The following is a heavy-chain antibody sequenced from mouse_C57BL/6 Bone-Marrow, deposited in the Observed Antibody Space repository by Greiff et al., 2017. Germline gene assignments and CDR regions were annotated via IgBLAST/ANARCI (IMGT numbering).Heavy chain of an antibody. CDR2: ISSGGSYT. D-gene: IGHD3-2*02. V-gene: IGHV5-6*01. Sequence: EVQLVESGGDLVKPGGSLKLSCAASGFTFSSYGMSWVRQTPDKRLEWVATISSGGSYTYYPDSVKGRFTISRDNAKNTLYLQMSSLKSEDTAMYYCARLDSSGYFDYWGQGTTLTVSS. CDR1: GFTFSSYG. J-gene: IGHJ2*01. CDR3: ARLDSSGYFDY.